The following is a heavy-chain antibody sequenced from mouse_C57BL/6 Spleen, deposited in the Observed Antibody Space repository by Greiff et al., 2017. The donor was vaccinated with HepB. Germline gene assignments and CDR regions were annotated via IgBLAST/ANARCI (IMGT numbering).Heavy chain of an antibody. CDR3: ARWEGNLYAMDY. CDR1: GYAFSSSW. V-gene: IGHV1-82*01. D-gene: IGHD2-1*01. CDR2: IYPGDGDT. Sequence: QVQLKQSGPELVKPGASVKISCKASGYAFSSSWMNWVKQRPGKGLEWIGRIYPGDGDTNYNGKFKGKATLTADKSSSTAYMQLSSLTSEDSAVYFCARWEGNLYAMDYWGQGTSVTVSS. J-gene: IGHJ4*01.